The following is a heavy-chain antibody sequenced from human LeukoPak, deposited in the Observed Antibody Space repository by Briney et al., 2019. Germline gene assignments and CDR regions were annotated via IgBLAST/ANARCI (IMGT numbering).Heavy chain of an antibody. V-gene: IGHV4-61*02. CDR3: ARGFGQFDAFDI. Sequence: PSQTLSLTCTVSGGSISSGSYYWSWIRQPAGKGLEWIGRIYTSGSTNYNPSLKSRVTISVDTSKNQFSLKLSSVTAADTAVYYCARGFGQFDAFDIWGQGTMVTVSS. J-gene: IGHJ3*02. CDR2: IYTSGST. D-gene: IGHD3-10*01. CDR1: GGSISSGSYY.